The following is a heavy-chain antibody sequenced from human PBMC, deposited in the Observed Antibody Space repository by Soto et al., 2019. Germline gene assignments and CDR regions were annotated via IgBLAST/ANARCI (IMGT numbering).Heavy chain of an antibody. V-gene: IGHV3-23*01. J-gene: IGHJ4*02. CDR3: AKREGYGSVDY. Sequence: EVQLLESGGGLVQPGGSLTLSCAASGFTFTNYAMSWVRQAPGKGLEWISLISGSGDSTYYADSVEGRFTISRDNSQNTLHLQMNSLTAEDTAVYYCAKREGYGSVDYWGQGTLVTVSS. CDR1: GFTFTNYA. D-gene: IGHD1-1*01. CDR2: ISGSGDST.